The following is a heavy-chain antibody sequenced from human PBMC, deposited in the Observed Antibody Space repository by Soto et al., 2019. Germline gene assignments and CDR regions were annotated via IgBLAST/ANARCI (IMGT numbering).Heavy chain of an antibody. CDR1: GFTFSSYG. V-gene: IGHV3-30*18. CDR2: ISYDGSNK. Sequence: ESGGGVVQPGRSLRLSCAASGFTFSSYGMHWVRQAPGKGLEWVAVISYDGSNKYYADSVKGRFTISRDNSKNTLYLQMNSLRAEDTAVYYCAKGASGFDPWGQGTLVTVSS. CDR3: AKGASGFDP. J-gene: IGHJ5*02.